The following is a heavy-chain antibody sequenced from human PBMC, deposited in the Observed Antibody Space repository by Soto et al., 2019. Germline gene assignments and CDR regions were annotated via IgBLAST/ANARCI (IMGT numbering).Heavy chain of an antibody. CDR2: IGGSGIIT. CDR1: GFSFSSFA. Sequence: GGSLRLSCRASGFSFSSFAMTWVRQAPGKGLEWVSSIGGSGIITYYTDSVKGRFTISRDNSGNTLFLHMNSLRADDTAVYYCSKYPYGDYVGAFDSWGQGTLVIVSS. CDR3: SKYPYGDYVGAFDS. D-gene: IGHD4-17*01. J-gene: IGHJ4*02. V-gene: IGHV3-23*01.